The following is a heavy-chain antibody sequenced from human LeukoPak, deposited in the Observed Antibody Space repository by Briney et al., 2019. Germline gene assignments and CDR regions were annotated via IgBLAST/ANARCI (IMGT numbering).Heavy chain of an antibody. D-gene: IGHD3-3*01. CDR1: GFIFSSYA. CDR2: ISGSGGST. Sequence: QPGGSLRLSCAASGFIFSSYAMSWVRQAPGKGLEWVSTISGSGGSTYYADSVKGRFTISRDNAKNSLYLQMNSLRAEDTAVYYCAMTGSFLEWLLPHDYWGQGTLVTVSS. J-gene: IGHJ4*02. CDR3: AMTGSFLEWLLPHDY. V-gene: IGHV3-23*01.